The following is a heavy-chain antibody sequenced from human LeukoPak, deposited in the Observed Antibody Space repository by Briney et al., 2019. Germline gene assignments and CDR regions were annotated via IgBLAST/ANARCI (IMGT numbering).Heavy chain of an antibody. CDR3: ARDSLSGPAKDY. D-gene: IGHD3-10*01. CDR2: ISSSSSYI. V-gene: IGHV3-21*01. J-gene: IGHJ4*02. Sequence: GGSLRLSCAASGFTFSSYSMNWVRRAPGKGLEWVSSISSSSSYIYYADSVKGRFTISRDNAKNSLYLQMNSLRAEDTAVYYCARDSLSGPAKDYWGQGTLVTVSS. CDR1: GFTFSSYS.